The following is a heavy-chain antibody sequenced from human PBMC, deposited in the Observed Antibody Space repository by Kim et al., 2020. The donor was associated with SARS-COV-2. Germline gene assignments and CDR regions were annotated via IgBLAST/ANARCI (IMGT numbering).Heavy chain of an antibody. V-gene: IGHV3-48*03. D-gene: IGHD2-15*01. CDR3: ARIGYCSGGTSI. CDR2: ISVSGTT. CDR1: GFTFSSYE. Sequence: GGSLRLSCAASGFTFSSYEMNWVRQAPGKGLEWVSYISVSGTTHYADSVKGRFTITRDNAKNSLYLQMNSLRAVDTAVYYCARIGYCSGGTSIWGQGTPGHRLL. J-gene: IGHJ4*02.